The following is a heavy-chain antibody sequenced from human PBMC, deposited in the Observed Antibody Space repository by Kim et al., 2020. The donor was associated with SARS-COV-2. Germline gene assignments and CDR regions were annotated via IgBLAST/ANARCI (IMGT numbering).Heavy chain of an antibody. Sequence: SETLSLTCTVSGGSISSSSYYWGWIRQPPGKGLEWIGSIYYSGSTYYNTSLKSRVTISVDTSKNQFSLKLSSVTAADTAVYYCARGPMTTVVTPTYYYYGMDVWGQGTTVTVSS. CDR1: GGSISSSSYY. D-gene: IGHD4-17*01. J-gene: IGHJ6*02. CDR2: IYYSGST. CDR3: ARGPMTTVVTPTYYYYGMDV. V-gene: IGHV4-39*01.